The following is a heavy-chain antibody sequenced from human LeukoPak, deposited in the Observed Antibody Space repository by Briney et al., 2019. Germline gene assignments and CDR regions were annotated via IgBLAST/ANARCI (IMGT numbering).Heavy chain of an antibody. CDR1: GYTFTSYG. V-gene: IGHV1-18*01. CDR3: ARDVPSITIFGVVITHDY. Sequence: ASVTVSCKASGYTFTSYGISWVRQAPGQGLEWMGWISAYNGNTNYAQKLQGRVTMTTDTSTSTAYMELRSLRSDDTAVYYCARDVPSITIFGVVITHDYWGQGTLVTVSS. J-gene: IGHJ4*02. D-gene: IGHD3-3*01. CDR2: ISAYNGNT.